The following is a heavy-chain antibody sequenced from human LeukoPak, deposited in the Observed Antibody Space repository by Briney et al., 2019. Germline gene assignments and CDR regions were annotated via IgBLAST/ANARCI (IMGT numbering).Heavy chain of an antibody. Sequence: AGGSLRLSCAASGFTFSSDSMNWVRQAPGKGLEWVSSISSSSSYIYYADSVKGRFTISRDNAKNSLYLQMNSLRAEDTAVYYCATMRGGYDGYFDYWGQGTLVTVSS. J-gene: IGHJ4*02. V-gene: IGHV3-21*01. CDR1: GFTFSSDS. D-gene: IGHD3-16*01. CDR2: ISSSSSYI. CDR3: ATMRGGYDGYFDY.